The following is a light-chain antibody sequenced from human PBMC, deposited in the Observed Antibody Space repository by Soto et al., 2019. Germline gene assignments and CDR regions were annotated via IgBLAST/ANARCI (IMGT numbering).Light chain of an antibody. J-gene: IGLJ1*01. CDR2: EVS. CDR1: SSDVGGYNY. V-gene: IGLV2-14*01. CDR3: SSYTSSSPLV. Sequence: QSALTQPASVSGSPGQSITISCTGTSSDVGGYNYVSWYQHHPGKAPKLMIYEVSNRPSGVSNRFSGSKSGNTASLTISGLQAEYEADYYCSSYTSSSPLVFGTGTKVTVL.